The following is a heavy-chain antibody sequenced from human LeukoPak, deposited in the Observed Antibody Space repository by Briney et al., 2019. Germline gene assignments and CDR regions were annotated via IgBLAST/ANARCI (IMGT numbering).Heavy chain of an antibody. D-gene: IGHD4-11*01. V-gene: IGHV4-34*01. CDR2: INHSGST. CDR1: GGSFSGYY. CDR3: ARDRVVVSTVTTYYYYYGMDV. J-gene: IGHJ6*02. Sequence: PSETLSLTCAVYGGSFSGYYWSWIRQPPGKGLEWIGEINHSGSTNYNPSLKSRVTMSVDTSKNQFSLKLSSVTAADTAVYYCARDRVVVSTVTTYYYYYGMDVWGQGTTVTVSS.